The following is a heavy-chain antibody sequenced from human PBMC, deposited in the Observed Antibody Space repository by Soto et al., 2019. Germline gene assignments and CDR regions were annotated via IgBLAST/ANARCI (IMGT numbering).Heavy chain of an antibody. Sequence: GGSLRLSCASCRSPLTISGIACAFPPPGKGLGWVAVIWYDGSNKYYADSVKGRFTISRDNSKNTMYLQMNSLRAEDTAVYYSARDRRYVNEFGNWGEGTV. CDR1: RSPLTISG. J-gene: IGHJ4*02. CDR3: ARDRRYVNEFGN. V-gene: IGHV3-33*01. D-gene: IGHD3-16*01. CDR2: IWYDGSNK.